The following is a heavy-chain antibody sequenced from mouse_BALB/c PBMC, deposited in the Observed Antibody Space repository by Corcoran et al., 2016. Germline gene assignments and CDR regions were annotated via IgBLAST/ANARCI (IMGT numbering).Heavy chain of an antibody. CDR3: ARNDHDAGFAY. CDR1: GYTFTTAG. CDR2: INTHSGVP. D-gene: IGHD2-4*01. V-gene: IGHV9-4*02. Sequence: QIQLVQSGPELKKPGETVRISCKASGYTFTTAGMQWVQKMPGKGLKWIGWINTHSGVPKYAEDFKGRFAFSLETSASTAYLQISNLKNEDTATYFCARNDHDAGFAYWGQGTLVTVSA. J-gene: IGHJ3*01.